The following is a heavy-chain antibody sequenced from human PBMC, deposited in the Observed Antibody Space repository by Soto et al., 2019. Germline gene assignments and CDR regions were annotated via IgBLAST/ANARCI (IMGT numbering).Heavy chain of an antibody. CDR2: IYHSGST. CDR3: ARERYYYGSGSPHNWFDP. Sequence: SETLSLTCAVSGGSISSGGYSWSWIRQPPGKGLVWIGYIYHSGSTYYNPSLKSRVTISVDRSKNQFSLKLSSVTAPDTAVYYCARERYYYGSGSPHNWFDPWGQGTLVTVSS. J-gene: IGHJ5*02. D-gene: IGHD3-10*01. CDR1: GGSISSGGYS. V-gene: IGHV4-30-2*01.